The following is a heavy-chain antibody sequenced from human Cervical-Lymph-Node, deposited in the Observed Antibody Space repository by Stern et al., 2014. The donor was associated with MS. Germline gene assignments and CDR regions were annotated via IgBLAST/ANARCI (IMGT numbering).Heavy chain of an antibody. CDR1: GGTFRSYA. CDR3: ARQVRKNWFDP. CDR2: IIPIFGTA. J-gene: IGHJ5*02. V-gene: IGHV1-69*01. Sequence: VQLVESGAEVQKPGSSVKVSCKASGGTFRSYAISWVRQAPGQGLERIGGIIPIFGTATYAQKFQGRVTITADESTSTAYMELSSLRSEDTAVYYCARQVRKNWFDPWGQGTLVTVSS.